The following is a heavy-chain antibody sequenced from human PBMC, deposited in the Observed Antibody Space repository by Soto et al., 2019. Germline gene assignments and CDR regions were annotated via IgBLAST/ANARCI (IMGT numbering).Heavy chain of an antibody. CDR3: ARVPTDIDYYDSSGYFDY. V-gene: IGHV4-59*01. J-gene: IGHJ4*02. CDR2: IYYSGST. D-gene: IGHD3-22*01. Sequence: SETLSLTCTVSGGSISSYYWSWIRQPPGKGLEWIGYIYYSGSTNYNPSLKSRVTISVDTSKNQFSLKLSSVTAADTAVCYCARVPTDIDYYDSSGYFDYWGQGTLVTVSS. CDR1: GGSISSYY.